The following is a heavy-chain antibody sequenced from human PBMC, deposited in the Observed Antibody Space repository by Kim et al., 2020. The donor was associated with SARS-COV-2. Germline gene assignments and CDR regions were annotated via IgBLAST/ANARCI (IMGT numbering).Heavy chain of an antibody. J-gene: IGHJ6*02. D-gene: IGHD2-21*02. CDR2: IYTSGST. CDR1: GGSISSGSYY. V-gene: IGHV4-61*02. Sequence: SETLSLTCTVSGGSISSGSYYWSWIRQPAGKGLEWIGRIYTSGSTNYNPSLKSRVTISVDTSKNQFSLKLSSVTAADTAVYYCARGGDVWPYYYYGMDVWGQGTTVTVSS. CDR3: ARGGDVWPYYYYGMDV.